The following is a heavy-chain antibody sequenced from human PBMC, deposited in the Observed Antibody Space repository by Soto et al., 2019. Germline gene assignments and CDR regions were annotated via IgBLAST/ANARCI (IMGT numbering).Heavy chain of an antibody. CDR3: ARCYGSGSSYYYYYGMDV. D-gene: IGHD3-10*01. CDR2: IYHSGST. V-gene: IGHV4-4*03. Sequence: PETLSLTCAVSGGSISSSNWWSWVRQPPGKGLEWIGEIYHSGSTNYNPSLKSRVTISVDKSKNQFSLKLSSVTAADTAVYYCARCYGSGSSYYYYYGMDVWGQGTTVTVSS. J-gene: IGHJ6*02. CDR1: GGSISSSNW.